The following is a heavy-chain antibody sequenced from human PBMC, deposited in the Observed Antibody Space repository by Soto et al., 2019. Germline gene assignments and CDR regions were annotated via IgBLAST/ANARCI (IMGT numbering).Heavy chain of an antibody. J-gene: IGHJ6*02. D-gene: IGHD6-6*01. Sequence: GASVKVSCKASGYTFTGYYMHWVRQAPGQGLEWMGWINPNSGATNYAQKFQGRVTMTRDTSISTAYMELSRLRSDDTAVYYCARDRPYSSSLRYYYYGMDVWGQVTTVTV. CDR1: GYTFTGYY. CDR2: INPNSGAT. CDR3: ARDRPYSSSLRYYYYGMDV. V-gene: IGHV1-2*02.